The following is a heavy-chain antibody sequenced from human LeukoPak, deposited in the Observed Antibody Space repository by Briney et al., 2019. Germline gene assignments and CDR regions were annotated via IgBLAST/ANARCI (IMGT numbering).Heavy chain of an antibody. CDR1: GFTFSSYG. Sequence: GGSLRLSCAASGFTFSSYGMHWVRQAPGKGLEWVAVIWYDGSNKYYADSVKGRFTISRDNSKNTLYLQMNSLRAEDTAVYYCARDRSSWNWFDLWGQGTLVTVSS. CDR3: ARDRSSWNWFDL. D-gene: IGHD6-13*01. J-gene: IGHJ5*02. CDR2: IWYDGSNK. V-gene: IGHV3-33*01.